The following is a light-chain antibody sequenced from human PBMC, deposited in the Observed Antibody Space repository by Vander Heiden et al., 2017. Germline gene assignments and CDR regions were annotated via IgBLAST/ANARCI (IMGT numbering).Light chain of an antibody. Sequence: DIVLTQSPATLSLSPGERATLSCRASQSVGSQLAWYQEKPGQAPRLLIYDASNRATGVPARFSGSGSGTDFSLTITRLEPEDFAVYYCQQRSDWPLTFGGGTKVEIK. V-gene: IGKV3-11*01. CDR3: QQRSDWPLT. CDR2: DAS. J-gene: IGKJ4*01. CDR1: QSVGSQ.